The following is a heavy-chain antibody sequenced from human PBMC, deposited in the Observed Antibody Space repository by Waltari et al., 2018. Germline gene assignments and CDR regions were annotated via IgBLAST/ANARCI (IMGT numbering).Heavy chain of an antibody. V-gene: IGHV4-38-2*02. Sequence: QFQLQESGPGLVKPSETLSLTCRVAGYSISSDYYWGWMRQPPWKGLEWIGSIFHSGDTYYNPSLKSRVTISVDTSKNQLSLKLHSVTAADTAVYYCVRDWRAGYFGPVRDTSFDHWGQGTLVTVSS. J-gene: IGHJ4*02. CDR1: GYSISSDYY. D-gene: IGHD3-22*01. CDR2: IFHSGDT. CDR3: VRDWRAGYFGPVRDTSFDH.